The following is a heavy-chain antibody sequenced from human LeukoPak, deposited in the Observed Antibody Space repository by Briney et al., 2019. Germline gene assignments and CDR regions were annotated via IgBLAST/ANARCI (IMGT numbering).Heavy chain of an antibody. CDR2: IYYSGST. Sequence: SETLSLTCTVSGGSISSYYWSWIRQPPGKGLEWIGYIYYSGSTNYNPSLKSRVTISVDTSKNQFSLKLSSVTAADTAVYYCARDPQFYGGNSVWGQGTLVTVSS. CDR1: GGSISSYY. CDR3: ARDPQFYGGNSV. D-gene: IGHD4-23*01. J-gene: IGHJ4*02. V-gene: IGHV4-59*01.